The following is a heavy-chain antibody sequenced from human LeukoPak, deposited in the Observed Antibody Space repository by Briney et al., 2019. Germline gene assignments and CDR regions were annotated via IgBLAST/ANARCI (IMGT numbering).Heavy chain of an antibody. Sequence: GGSLRLSCAASGFTVSNNYVSWVRQAPGKGLEWVSVIYSGGSTSYADSVKGRFTISRDNSKNTLYFQMNSLRAEDTAIYYCARGRSSGYFDYWGQGTLVTVSS. J-gene: IGHJ4*02. V-gene: IGHV3-53*01. CDR1: GFTVSNNY. D-gene: IGHD3-22*01. CDR2: IYSGGST. CDR3: ARGRSSGYFDY.